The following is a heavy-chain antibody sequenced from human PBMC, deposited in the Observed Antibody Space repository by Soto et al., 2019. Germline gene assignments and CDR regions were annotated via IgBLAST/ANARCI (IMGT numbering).Heavy chain of an antibody. CDR1: GYTFTSYG. Sequence: QVQLVQSGLEVKKPGASVKVSCKTSGYTFTSYGITWVRQAPGQGLEWLGWISAYNGNTNYAQSLQGRVTMTTDTSTNSAYMELRSLRSDDTAVYYCARDTRGVDTSMAFDYWDQGALVTVSS. D-gene: IGHD5-18*01. CDR2: ISAYNGNT. J-gene: IGHJ4*02. CDR3: ARDTRGVDTSMAFDY. V-gene: IGHV1-18*04.